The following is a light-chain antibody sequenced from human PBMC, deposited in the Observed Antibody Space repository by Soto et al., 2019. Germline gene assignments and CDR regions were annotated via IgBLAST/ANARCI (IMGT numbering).Light chain of an antibody. Sequence: QLVLTQPASVSGSPGQSIAISCTGTSSDVGAYNYVSWYQQHPGKAPKLMIYDVSHRPSGVSDRFSGSKSANTASLTISGLQAEDEADYYCSSYTSSTTLYAFGTGTKLTVL. J-gene: IGLJ1*01. CDR2: DVS. CDR1: SSDVGAYNY. V-gene: IGLV2-14*03. CDR3: SSYTSSTTLYA.